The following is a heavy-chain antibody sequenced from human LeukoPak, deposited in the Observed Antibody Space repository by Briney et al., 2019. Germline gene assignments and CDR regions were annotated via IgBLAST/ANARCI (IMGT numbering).Heavy chain of an antibody. CDR1: GFSFSNYW. J-gene: IGHJ4*02. CDR2: MNSDGSAT. CDR3: AKGPNYFDS. Sequence: PGGSLRLSCAASGFSFSNYWMHWLRQSPGKGLVWVTRMNSDGSATYYADSVQGRFTISRDNAKNTLYLQMNSLRAEDTAMYFCAKGPNYFDSWGQGTLVTVSS. V-gene: IGHV3-74*01.